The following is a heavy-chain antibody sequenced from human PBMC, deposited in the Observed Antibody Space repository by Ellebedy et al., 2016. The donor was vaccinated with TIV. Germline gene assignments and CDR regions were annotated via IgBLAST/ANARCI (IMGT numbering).Heavy chain of an antibody. V-gene: IGHV3-23*01. D-gene: IGHD1-26*01. Sequence: GESLKISCAASGFTFSSYALSWVRPAPGKGLEWVSTNSSTGSRTYYPDSVEGRFTISRDHSKNTLYLQMDSLRAEDTAIYYCADDPWGVGPAFDIWGQGTMVTVSS. CDR3: ADDPWGVGPAFDI. J-gene: IGHJ3*02. CDR1: GFTFSSYA. CDR2: NSSTGSRT.